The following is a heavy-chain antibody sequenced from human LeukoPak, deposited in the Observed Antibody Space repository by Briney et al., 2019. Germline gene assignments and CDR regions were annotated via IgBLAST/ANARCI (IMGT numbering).Heavy chain of an antibody. CDR3: ARGQRDYDYDYYYGMDV. CDR1: GGTFSSYA. V-gene: IGHV1-69*06. Sequence: SVKVSCKASGGTFSSYAISWVRQAPGQGLEWMGGIIPIFGTANYAQKFQGRVTITADKSTSTAYMELSSLRSEDTAVYYCARGQRDYDYDYYYGMDVWGKGTTVTVSS. J-gene: IGHJ6*04. CDR2: IIPIFGTA. D-gene: IGHD4-17*01.